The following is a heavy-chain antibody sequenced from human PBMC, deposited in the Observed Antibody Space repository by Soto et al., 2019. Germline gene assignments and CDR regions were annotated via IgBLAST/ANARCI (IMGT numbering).Heavy chain of an antibody. CDR1: GDSIISSNYY. CDR2: MYYSGST. Sequence: SETLSLTCTVSGDSIISSNYYWAWIRQSPGKGLEWIGNMYYSGSTYYNLSLKSRVAMSVDTSKNQFSLKISSVTAADTSVYYCARIVVIPAAPDYYNYYGVDVWGQGTTVTVSS. CDR3: ARIVVIPAAPDYYNYYGVDV. D-gene: IGHD2-2*01. V-gene: IGHV4-39*01. J-gene: IGHJ6*02.